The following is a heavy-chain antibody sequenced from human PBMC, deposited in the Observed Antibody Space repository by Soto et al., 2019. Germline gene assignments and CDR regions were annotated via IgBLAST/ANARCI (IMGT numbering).Heavy chain of an antibody. Sequence: EVQLVESGGGLVQPGGSLRLSCADSGFSSSPFWMTWVRQAPGKGLEWVALIKQDGSEELYVDSVKGRFTISRDNAKNSVYLQMDSLRGEATAVYYGTGGSGWLQTDWGQGTLVTVSS. J-gene: IGHJ4*02. V-gene: IGHV3-7*04. CDR1: GFSSSPFW. CDR2: IKQDGSEE. CDR3: TGGSGWLQTD. D-gene: IGHD6-19*01.